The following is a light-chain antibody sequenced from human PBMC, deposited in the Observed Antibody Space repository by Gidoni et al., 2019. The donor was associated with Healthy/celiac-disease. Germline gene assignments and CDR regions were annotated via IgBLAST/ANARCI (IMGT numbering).Light chain of an antibody. CDR1: SSNIGAGYD. V-gene: IGLV1-40*01. Sequence: QSVLTQPLSVSGAPGQRVTISCTGSSSNIGAGYDVHWYQQLPGTAPKLLIYGNSNRPSGVPDRFSGSKSGTSASLAITGLQAEDEADYYCQSYDSSLGYVFGTGTKVTVL. CDR3: QSYDSSLGYV. J-gene: IGLJ1*01. CDR2: GNS.